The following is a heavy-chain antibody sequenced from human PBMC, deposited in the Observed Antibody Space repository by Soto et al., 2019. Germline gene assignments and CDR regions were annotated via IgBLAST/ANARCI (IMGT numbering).Heavy chain of an antibody. CDR2: IYYSGST. Sequence: QVQLQESGPGLVKPSQTLSLICTVSGGSVNSGDYYWSWVRQHPGNAMEWIGYIYYSGSTYYNPSLESRVTISVDTSKIQFSLNLSSVTAADTAVYYCARRRTNFWSGYASFFDYWGQGTLVTVSS. V-gene: IGHV4-31*03. CDR3: ARRRTNFWSGYASFFDY. CDR1: GGSVNSGDYY. J-gene: IGHJ4*02. D-gene: IGHD3-3*01.